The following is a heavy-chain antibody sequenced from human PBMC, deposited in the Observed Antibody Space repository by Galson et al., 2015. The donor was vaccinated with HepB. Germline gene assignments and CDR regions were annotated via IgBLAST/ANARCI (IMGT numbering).Heavy chain of an antibody. CDR1: GFTFDDYT. D-gene: IGHD6-13*01. CDR3: AKNPGDSSSWPPDY. Sequence: SLRLSCAASGFTFDDYTMHWVRQAPGKGLEWVSGISWNSGSIGYADSVKGRFTISRDNAKNSLYLQMNSLRAEDTALYYCAKNPGDSSSWPPDYWGQGTLVTVSS. J-gene: IGHJ4*02. V-gene: IGHV3-9*01. CDR2: ISWNSGSI.